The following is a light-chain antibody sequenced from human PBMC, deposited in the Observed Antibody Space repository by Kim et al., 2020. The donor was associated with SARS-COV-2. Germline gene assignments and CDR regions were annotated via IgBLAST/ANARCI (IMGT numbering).Light chain of an antibody. Sequence: GQSITIPCNGTSSDIGGYNYVSWYQQHPGTAPKLIIYDVSNRPSGVSNRFSGSKSGNTASLTISGLQAEDEADYYCSSYTGSGTLVFGTGTKVTVL. J-gene: IGLJ1*01. CDR2: DVS. V-gene: IGLV2-14*03. CDR1: SSDIGGYNY. CDR3: SSYTGSGTLV.